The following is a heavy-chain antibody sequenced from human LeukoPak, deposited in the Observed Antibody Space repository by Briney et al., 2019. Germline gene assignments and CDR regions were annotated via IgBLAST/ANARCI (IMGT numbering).Heavy chain of an antibody. Sequence: GGSLRLSCAASKFTFGAYSMNWVRQAPGKGLEWVSSISHSGTPTYYADSVRGRFTISRDNAKNSLYLQMNSLRAEDTAVYYCAELGITMIGGVWGKGTTVTISS. V-gene: IGHV3-21*01. J-gene: IGHJ6*04. CDR1: KFTFGAYS. D-gene: IGHD3-10*02. CDR2: ISHSGTPT. CDR3: AELGITMIGGV.